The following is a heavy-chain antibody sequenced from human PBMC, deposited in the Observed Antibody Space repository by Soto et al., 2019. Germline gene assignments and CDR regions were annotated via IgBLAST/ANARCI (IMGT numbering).Heavy chain of an antibody. CDR3: ARVKEWELPPLDY. D-gene: IGHD1-26*01. V-gene: IGHV1-2*02. Sequence: ASVKVSCKAPGYTFTGYYMHWVRQAPGQGLEWMGWINPNSGGTNYAQKFQGRVTMTRDTSISTAYMELSRLRSDDTAVYYCARVKEWELPPLDYWGQGTLVTVSS. CDR2: INPNSGGT. CDR1: GYTFTGYY. J-gene: IGHJ4*02.